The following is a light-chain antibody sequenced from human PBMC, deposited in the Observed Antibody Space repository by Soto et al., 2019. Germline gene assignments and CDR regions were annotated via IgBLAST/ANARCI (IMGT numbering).Light chain of an antibody. J-gene: IGLJ3*02. Sequence: QSVLTQTASVYASPPQSITISCSGTSSDVGSYNLVSWYLHYPGKAPKLIMYEGSRRPSGVSDRFTGSKSGNTGSLTISGLQAEDEADYYCCSYATSRTLVFGGGTKVTVL. CDR1: SSDVGSYNL. CDR2: EGS. CDR3: CSYATSRTLV. V-gene: IGLV2-23*01.